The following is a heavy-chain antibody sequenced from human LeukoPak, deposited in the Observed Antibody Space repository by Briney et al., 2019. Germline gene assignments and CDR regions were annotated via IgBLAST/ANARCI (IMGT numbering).Heavy chain of an antibody. V-gene: IGHV3-23*01. J-gene: IGHJ3*02. CDR3: AKELAVDDAFDI. CDR1: GFTFSGYA. Sequence: PGGSLRLSCAASGFTFSGYAMSWVRQAPGKGLEWVSAMSGSGGSTYYADSVRGRFTISRDNSKNTLCLQMNSLRAEDTGVYYCAKELAVDDAFDIWGQGTMVTVSS. CDR2: MSGSGGST. D-gene: IGHD6-13*01.